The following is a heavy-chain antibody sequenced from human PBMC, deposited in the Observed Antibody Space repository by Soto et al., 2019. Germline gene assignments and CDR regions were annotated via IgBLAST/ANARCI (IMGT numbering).Heavy chain of an antibody. CDR2: IKSKSDSGTT. CDR3: ARDLGYYASSGYFDY. D-gene: IGHD3-22*01. CDR1: GFTFSNAW. V-gene: IGHV3-15*01. J-gene: IGHJ4*02. Sequence: EVQLVESGGRLVKPGGSLRLSCATSGFTFSNAWMSWVRQAPGKGLEWVGRIKSKSDSGTTDYFAPVHGRFTISRDNAKNSLYLQMNSLRAEDTAVYYCARDLGYYASSGYFDYWGQGTLVTVSS.